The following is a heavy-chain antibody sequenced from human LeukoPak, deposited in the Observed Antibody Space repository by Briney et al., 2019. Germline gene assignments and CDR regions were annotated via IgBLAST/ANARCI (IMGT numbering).Heavy chain of an antibody. V-gene: IGHV3-7*01. CDR3: ARAGHYYGSGSYSH. CDR2: IKQDGSEK. J-gene: IGHJ4*02. Sequence: GGSLRLSCAASGFTFSSYWMSWVRQAPGKGLEWVANIKQDGSEKYYVDSVKGRFTTSRDNAKNSLYLQMNSLRAEDTAVYYCARAGHYYGSGSYSHWGQGTLVTVSS. D-gene: IGHD3-10*01. CDR1: GFTFSSYW.